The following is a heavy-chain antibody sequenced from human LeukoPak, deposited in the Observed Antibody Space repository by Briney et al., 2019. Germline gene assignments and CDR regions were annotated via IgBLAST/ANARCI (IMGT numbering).Heavy chain of an antibody. CDR3: ARSRIDYDGSGFDY. Sequence: PGGSLRLSCAASGFTFSDHYMDWVRQAPGKGLEWVGRIRNKANSYSTEYAASVKGRFIISRDDSKNSLYLQMISLKTEDTAVYYCARSRIDYDGSGFDYWGQGTLVTVSS. V-gene: IGHV3-72*01. CDR1: GFTFSDHY. J-gene: IGHJ4*02. D-gene: IGHD3-22*01. CDR2: IRNKANSYST.